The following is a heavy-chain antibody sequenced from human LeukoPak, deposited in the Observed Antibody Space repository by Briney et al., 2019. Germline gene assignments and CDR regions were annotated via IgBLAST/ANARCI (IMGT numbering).Heavy chain of an antibody. V-gene: IGHV3-30-3*01. CDR3: ARPLILGYCSGGSCQTPRAFDI. Sequence: GGSLRLSCAASGFTFSSYAMHWVRQAPGKGLEWVAVISYDGSNKYYADSVKGRFTISRDNSKNTLYLQMNSLRAEDTAVYYCARPLILGYCSGGSCQTPRAFDIWGQGTMVTVSS. CDR2: ISYDGSNK. CDR1: GFTFSSYA. D-gene: IGHD2-15*01. J-gene: IGHJ3*02.